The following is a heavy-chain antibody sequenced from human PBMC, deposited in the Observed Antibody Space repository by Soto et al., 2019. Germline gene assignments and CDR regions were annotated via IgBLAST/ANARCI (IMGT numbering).Heavy chain of an antibody. Sequence: EVQLLESGGGLVQPGGSLRLSCAASGFTFSSYAMSWVRQAPGKGLEWVSVISGSGGSTYYADSVKGRFTISRDNAKNALYLQMNRLRAEDTAVYYGAKGRGECMGTRCYVGGGGWGQGTLVTVSS. CDR3: AKGRGECMGTRCYVGGGG. J-gene: IGHJ4*02. CDR1: GFTFSSYA. V-gene: IGHV3-23*01. CDR2: ISGSGGST. D-gene: IGHD2-2*01.